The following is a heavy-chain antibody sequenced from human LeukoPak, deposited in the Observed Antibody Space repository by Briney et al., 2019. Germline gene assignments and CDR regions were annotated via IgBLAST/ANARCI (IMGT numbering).Heavy chain of an antibody. CDR2: ISGSGGST. J-gene: IGHJ4*02. Sequence: GGSLRLSCAASGFTFSDYYMSWIRQAPGKGLEWVSAISGSGGSTYYADSVKGRFTISRDNSKNTLYLQMNSLRAEDTAVYYCAKAEHVVVRGGFDYWGQGTLVTVSS. CDR1: GFTFSDYY. V-gene: IGHV3-23*01. D-gene: IGHD2-15*01. CDR3: AKAEHVVVRGGFDY.